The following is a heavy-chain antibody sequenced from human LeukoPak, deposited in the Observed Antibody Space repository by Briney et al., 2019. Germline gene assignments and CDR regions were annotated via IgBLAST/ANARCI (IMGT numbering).Heavy chain of an antibody. CDR3: AKDDGPGASSGWYYFDY. J-gene: IGHJ4*02. Sequence: PGRSLRLSCAASGFTFDDYAMHWVRQAPGKGLEWVSGISWNSGSIGYADSVKGRFTISRDNAKNSLYLQMNSLRAEDTALYYCAKDDGPGASSGWYYFDYWGQGTLVTVSS. V-gene: IGHV3-9*01. CDR2: ISWNSGSI. CDR1: GFTFDDYA. D-gene: IGHD6-13*01.